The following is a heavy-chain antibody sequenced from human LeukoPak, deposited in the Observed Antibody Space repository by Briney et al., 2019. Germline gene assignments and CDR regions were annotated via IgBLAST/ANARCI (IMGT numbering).Heavy chain of an antibody. V-gene: IGHV3-21*01. D-gene: IGHD5-18*01. CDR1: GFTFSSYS. CDR2: ISSSSSSI. J-gene: IGHJ4*02. Sequence: GGSLRLSCAASGFTFSSYSMNWVHQAPGKGLEWDSSISSSSSSIYYADSVKGRFTISRDNAKNSLYLQMNSLRAEDTAVYYCARASGDIVETATMGSYWGQGTLVTVSS. CDR3: ARASGDIVETATMGSY.